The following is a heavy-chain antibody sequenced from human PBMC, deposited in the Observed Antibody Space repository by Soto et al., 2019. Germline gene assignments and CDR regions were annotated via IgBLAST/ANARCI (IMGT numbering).Heavy chain of an antibody. V-gene: IGHV4-39*01. D-gene: IGHD3-16*01. CDR1: GGSISSNSYY. Sequence: SETLSLTCTVSGGSISSNSYYWDWIRQPPGKGLEWIGSMYYSGATYHNPSLQSRVTISVETYKNQFSLHLSSVTAADTAVYYCARHAAYASVWGKSDGSDYWGQGTLVTVSS. CDR3: ARHAAYASVWGKSDGSDY. J-gene: IGHJ4*02. CDR2: MYYSGAT.